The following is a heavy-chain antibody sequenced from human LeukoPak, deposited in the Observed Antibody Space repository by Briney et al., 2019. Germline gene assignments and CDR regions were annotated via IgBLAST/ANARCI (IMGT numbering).Heavy chain of an antibody. J-gene: IGHJ4*02. D-gene: IGHD1-26*01. CDR1: GGSISSSSYY. Sequence: SETLSLTCTVSGGSISSSSYYWGWIRQPPGKGLEWIGYIYYSGSTYYNPSLKSRVTISVDTSKNQFSLKLSSVTAADTAVYYCARSPHEWEFGYWGQGTLVTVSS. V-gene: IGHV4-31*03. CDR3: ARSPHEWEFGY. CDR2: IYYSGST.